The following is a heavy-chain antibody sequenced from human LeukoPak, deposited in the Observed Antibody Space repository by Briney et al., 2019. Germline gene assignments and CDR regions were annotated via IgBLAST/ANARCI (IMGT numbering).Heavy chain of an antibody. D-gene: IGHD1-26*01. Sequence: SETLSLTCTVSGGSLSSYFWSWIRQPAGKGLEWIGRIYTSGTTNYNPSLKSRVSMSVDTSKNQFSLKLSSVTAADTAVYYCARESGTERYFDYWGQGTLVTASS. CDR1: GGSLSSYF. CDR2: IYTSGTT. J-gene: IGHJ4*02. V-gene: IGHV4-4*07. CDR3: ARESGTERYFDY.